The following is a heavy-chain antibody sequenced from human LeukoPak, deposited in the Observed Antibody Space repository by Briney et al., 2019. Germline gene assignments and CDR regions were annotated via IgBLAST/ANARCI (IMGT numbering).Heavy chain of an antibody. Sequence: SVKVSCKASGGTFSSYTISWVRQAPGQGLEWMGRIIPILSIANYAQKFQGRVTITADKSTSTAYMELSSLRSEDTAVYYCAKGDTAMVGFDPWGQGTLVTVSS. V-gene: IGHV1-69*02. CDR1: GGTFSSYT. CDR3: AKGDTAMVGFDP. CDR2: IIPILSIA. D-gene: IGHD5-18*01. J-gene: IGHJ5*02.